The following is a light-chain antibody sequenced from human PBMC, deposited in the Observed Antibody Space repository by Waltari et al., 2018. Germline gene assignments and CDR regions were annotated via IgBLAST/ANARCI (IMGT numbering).Light chain of an antibody. Sequence: ELVMTQSPATLSVSPGERATPSCRASQSVSSNLAWYQQKPGQAPRLLIYGASTRATGIPARCSGSGSGTEFTLTISSMQSEDFAVYYCQQYNNWPPLTFGGGTKVEIK. CDR1: QSVSSN. CDR3: QQYNNWPPLT. V-gene: IGKV3-15*01. CDR2: GAS. J-gene: IGKJ4*01.